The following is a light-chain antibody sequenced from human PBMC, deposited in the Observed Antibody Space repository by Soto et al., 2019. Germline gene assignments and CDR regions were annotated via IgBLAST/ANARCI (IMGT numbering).Light chain of an antibody. J-gene: IGKJ5*01. CDR3: QHYNNWPQIT. Sequence: IGLTRSPGTLSLSPGERATLSCRASQSLSSRNLAWYQQKPGQAPRLLIHRASTSATGVPARFSGSGSGTQFTLTISSLQSEDFAVYYCQHYNNWPQITFGQGTRLEIK. CDR2: RAS. CDR1: QSLSSRN. V-gene: IGKV3-15*01.